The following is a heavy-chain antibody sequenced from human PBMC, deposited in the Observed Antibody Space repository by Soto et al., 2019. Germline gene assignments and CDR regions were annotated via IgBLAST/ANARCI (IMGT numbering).Heavy chain of an antibody. CDR1: GGTFSSYA. V-gene: IGHV1-69*13. J-gene: IGHJ4*02. Sequence: GASVKVSCKASGGTFSSYAISWVRQAPGQGLEWTGGIIPIFGTANYAQKFQGRVTITADESTSTAYMELSSLRSEDTAVYYCARVGEQQLAPNWGQGTLVTVSS. CDR3: ARVGEQQLAPN. CDR2: IIPIFGTA. D-gene: IGHD6-13*01.